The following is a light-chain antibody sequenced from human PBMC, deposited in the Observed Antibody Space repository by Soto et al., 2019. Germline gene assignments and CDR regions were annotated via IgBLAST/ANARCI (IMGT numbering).Light chain of an antibody. CDR3: QQSYSTPQT. Sequence: DIHVTQSPSSLSASVGDRVTITCRASQSISSYLNWYQEQPGKAPKLLIYAASSLQSGVPSRFSGSGSGTDFTLTISSLQPEDFATYYCQQSYSTPQTFGQGTKVDIK. J-gene: IGKJ1*01. CDR2: AAS. V-gene: IGKV1-39*01. CDR1: QSISSY.